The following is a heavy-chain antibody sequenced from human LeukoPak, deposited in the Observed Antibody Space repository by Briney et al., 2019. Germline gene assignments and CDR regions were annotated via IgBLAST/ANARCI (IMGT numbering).Heavy chain of an antibody. V-gene: IGHV3-21*01. D-gene: IGHD3-9*01. CDR1: GFTFSSYS. Sequence: PGGSLRLSCAASGFTFSSYSMNWVRQAPGKGLEWFSSISSSSSYIYYAEPVKGRYTISRDHAKNSMYLQMNSLRAEDTAVYYCARAPYYDILTGSDYWGQGTLVTVSS. CDR2: ISSSSSYI. CDR3: ARAPYYDILTGSDY. J-gene: IGHJ4*02.